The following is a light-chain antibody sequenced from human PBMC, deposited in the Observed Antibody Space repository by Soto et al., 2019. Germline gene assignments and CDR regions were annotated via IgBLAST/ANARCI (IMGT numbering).Light chain of an antibody. Sequence: QPPSASGSPGQSVTISCTGTSSDVGGYNYVSWYQQHPGKAPKLIIYEGSKRPSGVSNRFSGSKSGNTASLTISGLQAEDEADYYCCSYAGSSTYVFGTGTKVTVL. J-gene: IGLJ1*01. CDR3: CSYAGSSTYV. CDR2: EGS. V-gene: IGLV2-23*01. CDR1: SSDVGGYNY.